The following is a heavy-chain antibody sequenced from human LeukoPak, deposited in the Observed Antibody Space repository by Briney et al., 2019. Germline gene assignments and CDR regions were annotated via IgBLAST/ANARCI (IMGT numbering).Heavy chain of an antibody. CDR3: ARVGPNWGFKENFDF. J-gene: IGHJ4*02. Sequence: SETLSLTCSVSGYPISSVYYWGWLRRPPGKGLEWIGSINHGGSTDYNPSLKSRVIMSIDTSKNHFSLKLTSVTAADTAVYYCARVGPNWGFKENFDFWGQGTLVTVSS. CDR1: GYPISSVYY. V-gene: IGHV4-38-2*02. CDR2: INHGGST. D-gene: IGHD7-27*01.